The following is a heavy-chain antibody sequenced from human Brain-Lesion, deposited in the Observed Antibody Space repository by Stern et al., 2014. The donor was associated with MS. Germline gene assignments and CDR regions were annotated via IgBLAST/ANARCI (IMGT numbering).Heavy chain of an antibody. CDR3: ARDHFTTSLDV. Sequence: MQLVESGPGLVKPSQTLSLTCTVSGGSISSDNYYWTWIRQHPGKGLEWTGHIYYSGTTYYNPSLKSRVSITVDTSQNLFSLRLSSVTAADTAVYYCARDHFTTSLDVWGHGTTVTVS. J-gene: IGHJ6*02. V-gene: IGHV4-31*03. CDR1: GGSISSDNYY. CDR2: IYYSGTT. D-gene: IGHD2-2*01.